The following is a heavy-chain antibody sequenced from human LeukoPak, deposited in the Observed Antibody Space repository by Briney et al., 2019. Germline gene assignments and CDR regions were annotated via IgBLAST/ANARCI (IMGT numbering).Heavy chain of an antibody. V-gene: IGHV5-51*01. Sequence: GESLQISCKGSGYSFTTYWIGWVRQMPGKGLEWMGIIYPGDSDTRYSPSFQGQVTISADKSISTAYLQWSSLRASDTAMYYCARSESSWYATPPDYWGQGTLVTVSS. J-gene: IGHJ4*02. CDR2: IYPGDSDT. D-gene: IGHD6-13*01. CDR3: ARSESSWYATPPDY. CDR1: GYSFTTYW.